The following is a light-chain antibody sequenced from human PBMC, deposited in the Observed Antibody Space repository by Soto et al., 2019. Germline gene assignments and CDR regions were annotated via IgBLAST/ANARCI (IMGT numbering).Light chain of an antibody. J-gene: IGKJ4*01. CDR3: QQYKSYPLT. V-gene: IGKV1-5*03. Sequence: DIQMTQSPSTLSASAGDRVTITCRASQSISTLLAWYQQKPGKVPKLLIYKASSLESGVQSRFSASGSGTEFTLTISSLQPDDFATYYCQQYKSYPLTFGGGTKVEIK. CDR2: KAS. CDR1: QSISTL.